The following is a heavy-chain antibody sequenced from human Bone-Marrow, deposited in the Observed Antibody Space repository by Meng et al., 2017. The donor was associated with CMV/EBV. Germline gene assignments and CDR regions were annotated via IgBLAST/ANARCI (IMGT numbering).Heavy chain of an antibody. D-gene: IGHD3-16*01. CDR3: ARAGGDVFDY. CDR2: INHSGST. V-gene: IGHV4-34*01. CDR1: GGSFSGYY. J-gene: IGHJ4*01. Sequence: SETLSLTCAVYGGSFSGYYWSWIRQPPGKGLEWIGEINHSGSTNYNPSLKSRVTISVDTSKNQFSLKLSSVTAADTAVYYCARAGGDVFDYWGHGTLVTVSS.